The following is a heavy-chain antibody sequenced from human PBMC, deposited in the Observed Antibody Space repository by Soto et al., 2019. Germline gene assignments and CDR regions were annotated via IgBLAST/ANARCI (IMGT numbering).Heavy chain of an antibody. Sequence: QVQLVQSGAEEKKPGASVKVSCKDSGYTFTGYAMHWVRQAPGQRLEWMGWINAGNGNTKYSQKFQGRVTITRDTSASTADMELSSLRSEDTAVYYCARAVAVPADFDYWGQGTLVTVSS. V-gene: IGHV1-3*05. D-gene: IGHD6-19*01. J-gene: IGHJ4*02. CDR1: GYTFTGYA. CDR3: ARAVAVPADFDY. CDR2: INAGNGNT.